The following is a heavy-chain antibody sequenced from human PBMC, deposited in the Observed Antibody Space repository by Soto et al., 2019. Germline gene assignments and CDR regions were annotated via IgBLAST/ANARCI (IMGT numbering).Heavy chain of an antibody. CDR2: ISSSSSHI. CDR3: ARDRETGATVTPYYAS. V-gene: IGHV3-21*06. Sequence: PGGSMRLSCAASGFTFSPYSMNWVRQAPGKGPEWLSSISSSSSHIFYADSVKGRFTVSRDNAKNSLFLQMSSLRADDTAIYYCARDRETGATVTPYYASWGQGALVTASS. CDR1: GFTFSPYS. J-gene: IGHJ5*02. D-gene: IGHD3-16*01.